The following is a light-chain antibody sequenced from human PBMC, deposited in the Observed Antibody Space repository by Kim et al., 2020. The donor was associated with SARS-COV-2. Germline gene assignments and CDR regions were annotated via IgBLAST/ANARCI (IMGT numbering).Light chain of an antibody. J-gene: IGKJ1*01. Sequence: EIVMTQSPVTMSVSTGERATLSCRASQSVSSTLAWYQQKPGQAPRLLIYAASTRATGIPARFSGSGSGTQFTLTISSLQSEDSAVYFCQQYNNWPQTFGQGTKVDIK. V-gene: IGKV3D-15*01. CDR3: QQYNNWPQT. CDR1: QSVSST. CDR2: AAS.